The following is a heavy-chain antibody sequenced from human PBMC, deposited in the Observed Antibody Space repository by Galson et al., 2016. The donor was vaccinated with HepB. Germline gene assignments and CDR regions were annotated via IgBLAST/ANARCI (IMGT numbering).Heavy chain of an antibody. V-gene: IGHV3-9*01. CDR3: AKARRDGYNSDFDY. CDR1: GFTFDDYA. CDR2: ISWNSGII. J-gene: IGHJ4*02. D-gene: IGHD5-24*01. Sequence: SLRLSCAASGFTFDDYAMHWVRQAPGKGLEWVSGISWNSGIIGYADSVKGRFTISRDNAKNSLYLQMNSLRVEDTAVYYCAKARRDGYNSDFDYWGQGTLVTVSS.